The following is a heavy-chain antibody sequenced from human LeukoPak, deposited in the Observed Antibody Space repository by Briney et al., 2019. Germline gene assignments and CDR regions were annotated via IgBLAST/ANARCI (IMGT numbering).Heavy chain of an antibody. V-gene: IGHV3-66*01. D-gene: IGHD6-13*01. CDR1: GFTVSSNY. J-gene: IGHJ1*01. Sequence: GGSLRLSCAASGFTVSSNYMSWVRQAPGKGLEWVSVIYSGGSTYYADSVKGRFTISRDNSKNTLYLQMNSLRAEDTAVYYCARSPYSSSWYPAEYFQHWGQGTLVTASS. CDR3: ARSPYSSSWYPAEYFQH. CDR2: IYSGGST.